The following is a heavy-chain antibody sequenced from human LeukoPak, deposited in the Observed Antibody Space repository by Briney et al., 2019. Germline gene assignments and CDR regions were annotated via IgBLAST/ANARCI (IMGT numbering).Heavy chain of an antibody. V-gene: IGHV1-8*01. CDR3: ARSGGYYDFWGGPSVGMDV. Sequence: GASVKVSCKASGYTFTSYDINWVRQATGQGLEWMGWMNPNSGNTGYAQKFQGRVTMTRNTSISTAYMELSSLRSEDTAVYYCARSGGYYDFWGGPSVGMDVWGQGTTVTVSS. D-gene: IGHD3-3*01. CDR2: MNPNSGNT. CDR1: GYTFTSYD. J-gene: IGHJ6*02.